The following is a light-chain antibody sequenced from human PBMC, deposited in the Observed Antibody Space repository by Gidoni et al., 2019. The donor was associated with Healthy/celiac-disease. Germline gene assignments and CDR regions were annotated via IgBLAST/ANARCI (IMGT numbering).Light chain of an antibody. J-gene: IGKJ5*01. Sequence: IVMTQSPPSLRVTPGGPAASSCRSSQRLRPRIVYNSLAWYLQMPGQSPQLLTYWGTKRASGVPDRFSGRGSGTGCTLKSSRVEAEDVGVYYWMQAQQTPPTFGQGTRLEIK. CDR2: WGT. CDR1: QRLRPRIVYNS. V-gene: IGKV2-28*01. CDR3: MQAQQTPPT.